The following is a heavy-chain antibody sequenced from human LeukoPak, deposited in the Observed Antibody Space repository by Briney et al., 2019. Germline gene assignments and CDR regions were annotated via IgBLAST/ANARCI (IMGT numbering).Heavy chain of an antibody. J-gene: IGHJ4*02. CDR1: GFTSSDSY. CDR3: SRDPRNNDY. Sequence: GGSLRLSCAASGFTSSDSYMTWIRQAPGKGLELLSYISGSASDVNYIDSVRGRFTISRDNAKNSLYLHMNSLTVEDTAVYYCSRDPRNNDYWGQGTLVTVSS. CDR2: ISGSASDV. V-gene: IGHV3-11*01.